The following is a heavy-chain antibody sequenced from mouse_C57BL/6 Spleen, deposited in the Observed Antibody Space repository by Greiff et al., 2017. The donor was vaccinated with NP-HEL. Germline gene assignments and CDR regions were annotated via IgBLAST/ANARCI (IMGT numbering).Heavy chain of an antibody. Sequence: EVQLQQSGPELVKPGASVKIPCKASGYTFTDYNMDWVKQSHGKSLEWIGDINPNNGGTIYNQKFKGKATLTVDKSSSTAYMEIRSLTSEDTAVYYCAREPRTAQATRYAMDYWGQGTSVTVSS. V-gene: IGHV1-18*01. D-gene: IGHD3-2*02. CDR2: INPNNGGT. CDR3: AREPRTAQATRYAMDY. J-gene: IGHJ4*01. CDR1: GYTFTDYN.